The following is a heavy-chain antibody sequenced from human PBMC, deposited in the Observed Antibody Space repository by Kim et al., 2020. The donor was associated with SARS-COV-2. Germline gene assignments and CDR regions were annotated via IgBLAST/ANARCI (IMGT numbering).Heavy chain of an antibody. D-gene: IGHD2-2*01. J-gene: IGHJ4*02. V-gene: IGHV3-23*01. Sequence: AESVKGRFTISRDNSKNTLNLQMNSLRAEDTAIYYCAKDIVVVPAATLDYWGQGTLVTVSS. CDR3: AKDIVVVPAATLDY.